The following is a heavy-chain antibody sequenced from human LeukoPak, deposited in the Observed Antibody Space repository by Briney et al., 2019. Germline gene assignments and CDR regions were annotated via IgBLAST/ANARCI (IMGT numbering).Heavy chain of an antibody. Sequence: GGSLRLSCAASGFTVSSNYMSWVRQAPGKGLEWVSVIYSGGSTYYADSVKGRFTISRDNSKNTLYLQMNSLRAEDTAVYYCARSVVVPAAIEVGREFDPWGQGTLVTVSS. CDR3: ARSVVVPAAIEVGREFDP. CDR2: IYSGGST. D-gene: IGHD2-2*01. CDR1: GFTVSSNY. V-gene: IGHV3-53*01. J-gene: IGHJ5*02.